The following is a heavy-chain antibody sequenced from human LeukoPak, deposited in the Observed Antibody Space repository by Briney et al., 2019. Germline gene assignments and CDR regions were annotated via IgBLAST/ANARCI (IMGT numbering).Heavy chain of an antibody. Sequence: GESLQISCKGSGYSFTSYWIGWVRQMPGKGLEWMGIIYPGDSDTRYSPSFQGQVTISADKSISTAYLQWSSLKASDTAMYYCARQAYDSSGPYYFDYWGQGTLVTVSS. CDR3: ARQAYDSSGPYYFDY. V-gene: IGHV5-51*01. J-gene: IGHJ4*02. D-gene: IGHD3-22*01. CDR2: IYPGDSDT. CDR1: GYSFTSYW.